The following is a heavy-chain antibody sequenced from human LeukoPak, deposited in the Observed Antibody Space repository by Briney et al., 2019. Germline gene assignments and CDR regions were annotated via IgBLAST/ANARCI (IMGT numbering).Heavy chain of an antibody. J-gene: IGHJ1*01. CDR3: ARGPTLKYFHH. CDR1: GGSISSTTCY. Sequence: PSETLSLTCTVSGGSISSTTCYWGWIRQPPGKGLEWIGTIYYSGTTYYNPSLKSRVTISVDTSKNQFSLEVSSMTAAGTAVYYCARGPTLKYFHHWGQGTLVSVSS. V-gene: IGHV4-39*02. CDR2: IYYSGTT.